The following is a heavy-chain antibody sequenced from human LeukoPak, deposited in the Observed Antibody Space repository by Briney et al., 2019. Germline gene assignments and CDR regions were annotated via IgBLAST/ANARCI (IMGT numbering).Heavy chain of an antibody. D-gene: IGHD2-2*02. V-gene: IGHV3-48*01. J-gene: IGHJ4*02. CDR2: IGHTGSIT. Sequence: GGSLRLSCVGSGFTFGSYSMNWVRHAPGKGLEWVSYIGHTGSITDYADSVKGRFTISRDNSKNTLYLQMNSLRAEDTAVYYCAKSSPYCSSTSCYTPFDYWGQGTLVTVSS. CDR3: AKSSPYCSSTSCYTPFDY. CDR1: GFTFGSYS.